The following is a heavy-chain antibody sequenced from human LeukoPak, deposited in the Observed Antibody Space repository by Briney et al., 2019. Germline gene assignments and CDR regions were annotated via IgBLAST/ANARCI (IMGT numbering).Heavy chain of an antibody. V-gene: IGHV3-21*04. CDR3: AKEPKHIVVVTAIRY. J-gene: IGHJ4*02. D-gene: IGHD2-21*02. CDR1: GFTVSSYG. CDR2: ISITSSYI. Sequence: PGGSLRLSCAASGFTVSSYGLNWVRQAPGKGLEWVSSISITSSYIYYADSVKGRFTISRDNSKNTLYLQMNSLRAEDTAVYYCAKEPKHIVVVTAIRYWGQGTLVTVSS.